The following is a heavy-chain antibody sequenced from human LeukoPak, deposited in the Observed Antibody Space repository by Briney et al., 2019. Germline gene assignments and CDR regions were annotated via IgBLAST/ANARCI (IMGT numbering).Heavy chain of an antibody. CDR3: ARDGLRYFDWSRISDY. CDR2: ISSSSSYI. V-gene: IGHV3-21*01. D-gene: IGHD3-9*01. CDR1: GFTFSSYS. J-gene: IGHJ4*02. Sequence: GGSLRLSCAASGFTFSSYSMNWVRQAPGKGLEWVSSISSSSSYIYYADSVKGRFTISRDNAKNSLYLQMNSLRAEDTAVYYCARDGLRYFDWSRISDYWGQGTLVTVSS.